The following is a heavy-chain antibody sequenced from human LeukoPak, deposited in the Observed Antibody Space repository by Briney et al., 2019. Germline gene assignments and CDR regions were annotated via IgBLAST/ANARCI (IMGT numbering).Heavy chain of an antibody. CDR3: ARDASGYDP. CDR2: INPNSGVT. CDR1: GYTFTGYY. V-gene: IGHV1-2*02. J-gene: IGHJ5*02. D-gene: IGHD5-12*01. Sequence: ASVKVSCKASGYTFTGYYIHWVRQAPGQGLEWLGWINPNSGVTNYAQKFQGRVTLTRDTSISTAYMELIRLRSDDTAVYYCARDASGYDPWGQGTLVTVSS.